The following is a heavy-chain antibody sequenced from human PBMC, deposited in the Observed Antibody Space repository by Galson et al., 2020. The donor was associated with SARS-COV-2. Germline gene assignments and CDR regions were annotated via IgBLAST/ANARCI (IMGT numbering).Heavy chain of an antibody. D-gene: IGHD6-19*01. CDR2: IRASSEVGTT. V-gene: IGHV3-15*05. CDR1: GFAFSVTS. CDR3: IIAGSGVSSQ. Sequence: GGSLRLSCAASGFAFSVTSMGWVRQAPAKGLEWVGRIRASSEVGTTDYSAPVKGRFTISRDDSKNMLYLQMNSLKTEDTAMYYCIIAGSGVSSQWGQGTRVTLSS. J-gene: IGHJ4*02.